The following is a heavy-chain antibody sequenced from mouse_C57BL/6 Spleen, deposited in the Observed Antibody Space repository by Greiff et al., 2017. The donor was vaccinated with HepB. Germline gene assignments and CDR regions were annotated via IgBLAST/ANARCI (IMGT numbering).Heavy chain of an antibody. J-gene: IGHJ4*01. CDR1: GFSLTSYA. D-gene: IGHD3-2*02. CDR3: AGTAQATYYAMDY. Sequence: QVQLKDSGPGLVAPSQSLSITCTVSGFSLTSYAISWVRQPPGKGLEWLGVIWTGGGTNYNSALKSRLSISKDNSKSQVFLKMNSLQTGDTARYYCAGTAQATYYAMDYWGQGTSVTVSS. CDR2: IWTGGGT. V-gene: IGHV2-9-1*01.